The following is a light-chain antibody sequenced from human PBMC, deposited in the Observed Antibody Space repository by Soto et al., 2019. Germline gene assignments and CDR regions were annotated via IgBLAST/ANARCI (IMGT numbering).Light chain of an antibody. CDR1: QSISSW. V-gene: IGKV1-5*03. J-gene: IGKJ1*01. CDR3: QQYNRYSWT. Sequence: DIQMTQSPSTLCASVGDRVTITCRASQSISSWLAWYQQKPGKAPKLLIYRASSLASGVPSRFSGSGSGTEYTLTISSLQADDFATYYCQQYNRYSWTFGQGTKVDIK. CDR2: RAS.